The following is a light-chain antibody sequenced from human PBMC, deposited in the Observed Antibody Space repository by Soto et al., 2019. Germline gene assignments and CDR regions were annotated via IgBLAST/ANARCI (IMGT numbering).Light chain of an antibody. Sequence: DIQMTQSPSSLSASVGDRVTITCRASQSIRSYLNWYQQKPGKAPQLLIYATSSLQSGGPSSFGGSGSLSDFTLNISGLQPEAVSTYYLQQSYRSLTFGRGTRVDIK. J-gene: IGKJ3*01. CDR1: QSIRSY. V-gene: IGKV1-39*01. CDR3: QQSYRSLT. CDR2: ATS.